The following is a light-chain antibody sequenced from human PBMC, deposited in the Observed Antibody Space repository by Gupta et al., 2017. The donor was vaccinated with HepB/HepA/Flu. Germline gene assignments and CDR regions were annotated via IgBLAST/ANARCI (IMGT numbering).Light chain of an antibody. J-gene: IGKJ3*01. CDR1: QSVSSN. Sequence: IVMTQSPATLSVSPGERATLSCKASQSVSSNLAWYQQKPGQAPRLLIYGASTRATGIPARLSGSGSRTEFTLTIRSLQSEDFAVYYCQQYNNWPPFLTFGPGTKVDIK. V-gene: IGKV3-15*01. CDR2: GAS. CDR3: QQYNNWPPFLT.